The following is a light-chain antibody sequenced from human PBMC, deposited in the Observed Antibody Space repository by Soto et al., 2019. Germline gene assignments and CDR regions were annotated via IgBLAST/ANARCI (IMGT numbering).Light chain of an antibody. J-gene: IGLJ2*01. Sequence: QSALTQPASVSGSPGQSITISCTGTSSDVGGYNYVSWYQQHPGKAPKLMIYEVSNRPSGVFNRFSGSKSGNPASLTISGLQAEDEADYYCSSYTSSSLVFGGGTKLTVL. CDR2: EVS. V-gene: IGLV2-14*01. CDR1: SSDVGGYNY. CDR3: SSYTSSSLV.